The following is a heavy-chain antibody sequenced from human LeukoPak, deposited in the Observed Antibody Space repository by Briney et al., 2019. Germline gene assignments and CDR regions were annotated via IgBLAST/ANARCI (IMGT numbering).Heavy chain of an antibody. CDR1: GFTFSSYD. CDR3: ARNSALDY. J-gene: IGHJ4*02. V-gene: IGHV3-33*01. D-gene: IGHD2/OR15-2a*01. Sequence: GRSLRLSWAASGFTFSSYDMHWVRQAPGKGLEWVAVMWSDGSNKYHADSVKGRFTISRDNSKNTLYLQMNSLRAEDTAVYYCARNSALDYWGQGTLVTVSS. CDR2: MWSDGSNK.